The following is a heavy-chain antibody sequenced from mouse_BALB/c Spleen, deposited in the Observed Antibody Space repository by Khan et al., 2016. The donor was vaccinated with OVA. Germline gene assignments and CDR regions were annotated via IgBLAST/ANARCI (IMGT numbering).Heavy chain of an antibody. Sequence: QVQLKQSGAELARPGASVKMSCKASSYTFTTYTIHWVKQRPGQGLEWIGYIIPSNDYTNYNQKFKDRATLTADKSSSTAYMQLSSLTSEDSAVYYCAREGAYYRSDGWFAYWGQGTLVTVSA. V-gene: IGHV1-4*01. CDR1: SYTFTTYT. J-gene: IGHJ3*01. CDR2: IIPSNDYT. CDR3: AREGAYYRSDGWFAY. D-gene: IGHD2-14*01.